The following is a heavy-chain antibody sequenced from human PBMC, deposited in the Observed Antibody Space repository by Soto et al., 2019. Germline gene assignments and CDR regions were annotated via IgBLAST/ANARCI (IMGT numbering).Heavy chain of an antibody. D-gene: IGHD3-3*01. J-gene: IGHJ6*02. Sequence: QVQLQESGPGLVKPSQTLSLTCTVSGGSISSGGYYWSWIRQHPGKGLEWIGYIYFSGSTYYNPSLKSRVTVSVDTSKNQFSLKGSSVTAADTAVYCCARDASSGRETSDYYGMDVWGQGTTVPVSS. V-gene: IGHV4-31*03. CDR3: ARDASSGRETSDYYGMDV. CDR1: GGSISSGGYY. CDR2: IYFSGST.